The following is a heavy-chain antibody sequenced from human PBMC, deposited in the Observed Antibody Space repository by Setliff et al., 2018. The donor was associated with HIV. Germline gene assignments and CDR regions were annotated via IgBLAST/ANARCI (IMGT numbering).Heavy chain of an antibody. V-gene: IGHV3-30*18. CDR1: GFRFSNQG. CDR2: ISYDGSVK. Sequence: PGGSLRLSCADSGFRFSNQGMHWVRQAPGKGLEWVAVISYDGSVKYYADSVRGRFTISRDNSKNILYLQMNSLRVEDTAVYYCAKDGSGSYMVYYYYMDLWGKGTTVTVSS. CDR3: AKDGSGSYMVYYYYMDL. D-gene: IGHD3-10*01. J-gene: IGHJ6*04.